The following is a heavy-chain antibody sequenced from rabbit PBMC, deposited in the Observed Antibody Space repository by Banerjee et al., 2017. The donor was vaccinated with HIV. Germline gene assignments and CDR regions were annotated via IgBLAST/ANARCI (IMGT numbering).Heavy chain of an antibody. V-gene: IGHV1S45*01. CDR2: IYAGSSDST. J-gene: IGHJ4*01. D-gene: IGHD8-1*01. CDR1: GFSFSNKYV. CDR3: ARDLGGSSDL. Sequence: QEQLVESGGGLVQPEGSLTLTCTASGFSFSNKYVMCWVRQAPGKGLEWIGCIYAGSSDSTYYASWAKGRFTISKTSSTTVTLQMTSLTAADTATYFCARDLGGSSDLWGPGTLVTVS.